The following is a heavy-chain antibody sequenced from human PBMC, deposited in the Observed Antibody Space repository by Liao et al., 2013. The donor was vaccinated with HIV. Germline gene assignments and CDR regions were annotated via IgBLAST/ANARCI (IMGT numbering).Heavy chain of an antibody. D-gene: IGHD6-6*01. Sequence: QVQLQESGPGLVKPSETLSLTCTVSNGSISSYFWSWIRQPAGKGLEWIGRLHTSGNTNYNTSLKSRVTMSLDTSKNQFSLKLSSVTAADTAVYYCAREGGSSRWFDPWGQGTPVTVSS. CDR1: NGSISSYF. CDR3: AREGGSSRWFDP. V-gene: IGHV4-4*07. J-gene: IGHJ5*02. CDR2: LHTSGNT.